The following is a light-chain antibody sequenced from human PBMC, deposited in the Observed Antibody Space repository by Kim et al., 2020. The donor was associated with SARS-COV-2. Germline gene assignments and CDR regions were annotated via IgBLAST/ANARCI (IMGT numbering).Light chain of an antibody. Sequence: DIQMTQSPTTLSASVGDRVTMTCRASQSITRLLAWYQQKPGKAPKLLIYDASSLKRGVPSRFSGSGSGTEFTLTISSLQPDDFATYYCHQYNSYSHIFGQGTKLEI. CDR1: QSITRL. CDR2: DAS. V-gene: IGKV1-5*01. CDR3: HQYNSYSHI. J-gene: IGKJ2*01.